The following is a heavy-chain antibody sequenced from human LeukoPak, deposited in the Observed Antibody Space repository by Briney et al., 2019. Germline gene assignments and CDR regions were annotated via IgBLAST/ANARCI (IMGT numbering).Heavy chain of an antibody. CDR1: GYSFTSYW. D-gene: IGHD3-10*01. Sequence: GESLKISCKGSGYSFTSYWIGWVRQMPGKGLEWMGIIDPGDSDTRYSPSFQGQATISADKSISTAYLQWSSLTASDTAMYYCARHVEVRGVIIYYYMDVWGKGTTVTVSS. J-gene: IGHJ6*03. CDR3: ARHVEVRGVIIYYYMDV. V-gene: IGHV5-51*01. CDR2: IDPGDSDT.